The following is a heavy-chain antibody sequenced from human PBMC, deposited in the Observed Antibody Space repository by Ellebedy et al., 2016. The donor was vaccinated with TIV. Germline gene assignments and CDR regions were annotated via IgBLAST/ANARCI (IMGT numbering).Heavy chain of an antibody. D-gene: IGHD2-21*02. J-gene: IGHJ6*02. V-gene: IGHV3-9*01. Sequence: GGSLRLSXAASGFTFDGYAMHWVRQAPGKGLEWVSGINWNSGRIDYADSVKGRFTISRDNAKNSLYLQMNSLRPEDTALYFCAKDIRYCGGDCYEVDYFYGMHVWGQGTTVTVSS. CDR2: INWNSGRI. CDR3: AKDIRYCGGDCYEVDYFYGMHV. CDR1: GFTFDGYA.